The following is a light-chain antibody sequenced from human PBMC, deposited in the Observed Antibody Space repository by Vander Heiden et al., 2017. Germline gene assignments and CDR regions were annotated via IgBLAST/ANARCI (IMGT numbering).Light chain of an antibody. V-gene: IGKV3-15*01. Sequence: EIVMTQPPATLSVSPGERATLSCRASQSVTSNLDWYQQKPGQAPRLLIYGASTRATGIPARFSGSGSGTEFTLTISSLQSEDFALYYCQQYNNWPFTFGPGTKVDVK. J-gene: IGKJ3*01. CDR2: GAS. CDR1: QSVTSN. CDR3: QQYNNWPFT.